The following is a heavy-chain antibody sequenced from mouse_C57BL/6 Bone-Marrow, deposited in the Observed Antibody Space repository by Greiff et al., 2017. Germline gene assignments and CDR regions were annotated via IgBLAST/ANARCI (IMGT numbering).Heavy chain of an antibody. V-gene: IGHV5-4*01. Sequence: EVQVVESGGGLVKPGGSLKLSCAASGFTFSSYAMSWVRQTPEKRLAWVATISDGGSYTYYPDNVKGRFTISRDNAKNNLYLQMMQLKSEDTAMYYCARDNLPAMDYWGQGTSVTVSS. CDR2: ISDGGSYT. J-gene: IGHJ4*01. CDR1: GFTFSSYA. CDR3: ARDNLPAMDY.